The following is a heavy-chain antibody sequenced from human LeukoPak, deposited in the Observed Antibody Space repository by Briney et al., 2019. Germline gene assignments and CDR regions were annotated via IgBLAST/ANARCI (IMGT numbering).Heavy chain of an antibody. CDR3: ARDPLADRYSSGWVP. D-gene: IGHD6-19*01. Sequence: GASVKVSCKASGGTFSSYAISWVRRAAGQGLEWIGRIIPILGIANYAQKFQGRVTITADKSTSTAYMELSSLRSEDTAVYYCARDPLADRYSSGWVPWGQGALVTVSS. V-gene: IGHV1-69*04. CDR1: GGTFSSYA. CDR2: IIPILGIA. J-gene: IGHJ5*02.